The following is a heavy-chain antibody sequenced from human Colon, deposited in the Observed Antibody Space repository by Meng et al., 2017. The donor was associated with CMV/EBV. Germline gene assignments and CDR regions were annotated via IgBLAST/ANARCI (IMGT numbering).Heavy chain of an antibody. CDR2: VTPDGGAT. V-gene: IGHV3-74*01. J-gene: IGHJ4*02. CDR1: GFSLKTYN. CDR3: AVGAFSANSRAVDY. D-gene: IGHD3-16*01. Sequence: GGSLRLSCVASGFSLKTYNMHWVRQVAGKGLEWLSRVTPDGGATSIADSVKGRFIISRDNAKTTLYLQMNNLRPEDTAVYYCAVGAFSANSRAVDYWGQGTLVTVSS.